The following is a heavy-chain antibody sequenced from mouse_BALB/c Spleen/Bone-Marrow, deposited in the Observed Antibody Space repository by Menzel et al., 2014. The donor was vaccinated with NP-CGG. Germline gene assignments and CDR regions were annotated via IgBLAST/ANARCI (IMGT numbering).Heavy chain of an antibody. CDR1: GYTFTYYT. Sequence: QVQLQHSGAELARPGASVKMSCRASGYTFTYYTMYWVKQRPGQGLEWIGYINPNSDYTNYNQKFKDKATLTADKSSSTAYMQLSSLTSEDSAVYYCAREVYGSWFAYWGQGTLVTVSA. CDR2: INPNSDYT. CDR3: AREVYGSWFAY. J-gene: IGHJ3*01. D-gene: IGHD2-2*01. V-gene: IGHV1-4*01.